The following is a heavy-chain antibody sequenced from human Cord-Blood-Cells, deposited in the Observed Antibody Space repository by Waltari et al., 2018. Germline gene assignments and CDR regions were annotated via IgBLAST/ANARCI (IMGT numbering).Heavy chain of an antibody. J-gene: IGHJ4*02. V-gene: IGHV1-8*01. D-gene: IGHD2-8*01. CDR1: GYTFTSYD. Sequence: QVQLVQSGAEVKKPGASVKVSCKASGYTFTSYDINWVRQATGQGLEWMGWRNPNSGNTGYAQKFQGRVTMTRNTSISTAYMELSSLRSEDTAVYYCARVDSYGYCTNGVCYDYWGQGTLVTVSS. CDR2: RNPNSGNT. CDR3: ARVDSYGYCTNGVCYDY.